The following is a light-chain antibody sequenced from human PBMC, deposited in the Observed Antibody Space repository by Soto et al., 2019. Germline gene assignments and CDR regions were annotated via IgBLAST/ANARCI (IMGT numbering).Light chain of an antibody. CDR2: GAS. CDR1: QSVSSSY. V-gene: IGKV3-20*01. Sequence: EIVLTQSPATLSLSPGERATLSCRASQSVSSSYLAWYQQKPGQAPRLLIYGASSSATGIPDRFSGSGAGTAFPITISRLEHEDFAVYYCQQYGSSPPYTFGQGTKLEIK. J-gene: IGKJ2*01. CDR3: QQYGSSPPYT.